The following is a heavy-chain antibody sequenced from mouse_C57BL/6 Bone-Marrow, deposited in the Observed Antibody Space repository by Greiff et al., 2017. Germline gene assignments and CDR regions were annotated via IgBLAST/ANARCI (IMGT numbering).Heavy chain of an antibody. CDR2: IDPEAGDT. CDR3: TTRYYWSSYDWDVDV. D-gene: IGHD1-1*01. J-gene: IGHJ1*03. V-gene: IGHV14-1*01. Sequence: EVQLQQSGAELVRPGASVKLSCTASGFNIKDYYMHWVKQRPEQGLEWIGRIDPEAGDTEYAPKFKGKATMTADTSSNTAYLQLSSLTSEDTAVYYCTTRYYWSSYDWDVDVWGTGTTVTVSS. CDR1: GFNIKDYY.